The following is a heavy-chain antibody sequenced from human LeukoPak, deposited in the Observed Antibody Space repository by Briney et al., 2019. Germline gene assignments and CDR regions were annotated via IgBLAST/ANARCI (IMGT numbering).Heavy chain of an antibody. D-gene: IGHD2-15*01. V-gene: IGHV4-61*01. Sequence: SETLSLTCTVSGGSISSSSYYWSWIRQPPGKGLEWIGYIYYSGSTNYNPSLKSRVTISVDTSKNQFSLKLSSVTAADTAVYYCARGYCSGGSCYPYYYYGMDVWGQGTTVTVSS. CDR2: IYYSGST. CDR1: GGSISSSSYY. J-gene: IGHJ6*02. CDR3: ARGYCSGGSCYPYYYYGMDV.